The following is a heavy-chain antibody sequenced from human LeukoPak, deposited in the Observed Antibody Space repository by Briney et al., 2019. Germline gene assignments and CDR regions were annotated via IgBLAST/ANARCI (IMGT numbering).Heavy chain of an antibody. CDR3: ASMVFRYFDWLGRNWFDP. J-gene: IGHJ5*02. Sequence: ASVKVSCKASGYTFTGYYMHWVRQAPGQGLEWMGWIDPNSGGTNYAQKFQGRVTMTRDTSISTAYMELSRLRSDDTAVYYCASMVFRYFDWLGRNWFDPWGQGTLVTVSS. D-gene: IGHD3-9*01. V-gene: IGHV1-2*02. CDR1: GYTFTGYY. CDR2: IDPNSGGT.